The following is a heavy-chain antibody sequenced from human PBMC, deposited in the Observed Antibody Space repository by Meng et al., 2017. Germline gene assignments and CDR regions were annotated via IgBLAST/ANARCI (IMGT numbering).Heavy chain of an antibody. CDR3: ARDVVGAIIIARGDY. CDR1: GASIIRSNW. Sequence: LEECGHGRLRPSRTWSSALPVSGASIIRSNWVSWVRQPPGKGLEWIGEIYHSGSTNYNPSLKSRVTISVDKSKNQFSLKLSSVTAADTAVYYCARDVVGAIIIARGDYWGQGTLVTVSS. D-gene: IGHD1-26*01. V-gene: IGHV4-4*02. J-gene: IGHJ4*02. CDR2: IYHSGST.